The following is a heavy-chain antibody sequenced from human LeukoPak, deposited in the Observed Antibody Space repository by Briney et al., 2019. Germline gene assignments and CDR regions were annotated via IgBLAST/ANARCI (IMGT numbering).Heavy chain of an antibody. D-gene: IGHD3-10*01. J-gene: IGHJ4*02. CDR1: GGSISSYY. Sequence: SETLSLTCTVSGGSISSYYWSWIRQPPGKGLEWIGSIFYDGSSDYNPSLKSRVTISVDTSKNKFSLKVNSVTAADTAVYFCARYYGSGRDGDYWGQGTLVTVSS. CDR3: ARYYGSGRDGDY. V-gene: IGHV4-59*04. CDR2: IFYDGSS.